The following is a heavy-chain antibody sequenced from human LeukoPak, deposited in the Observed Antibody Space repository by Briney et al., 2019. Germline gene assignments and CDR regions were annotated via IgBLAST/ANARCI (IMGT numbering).Heavy chain of an antibody. Sequence: ASVKVSCKASGYTFTSYYMHLVRQAPGQGLEWMGIIKPSGGSTSYAQKFQGRVTMTRETSTSTVYMELSSLRSEDTAVDYCARGGAFYDYDSSGYPYYWGQGTLVTVSS. J-gene: IGHJ4*02. CDR1: GYTFTSYY. CDR3: ARGGAFYDYDSSGYPYY. V-gene: IGHV1-46*01. D-gene: IGHD3-22*01. CDR2: IKPSGGST.